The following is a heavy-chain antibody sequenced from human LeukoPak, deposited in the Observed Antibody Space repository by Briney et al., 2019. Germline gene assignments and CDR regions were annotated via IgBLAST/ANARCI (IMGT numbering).Heavy chain of an antibody. CDR3: AKDIESYYYGSGSDF. Sequence: GGSLRLSCAASGFTFSSYSMDWVRQAPGKGLEWVSSISTSSSYIYYADSVKGRFTISRDNAKNSLYLQMNSLRAEDTALYYCAKDIESYYYGSGSDFWGQGTLVTVSS. CDR2: ISTSSSYI. D-gene: IGHD3-10*01. CDR1: GFTFSSYS. V-gene: IGHV3-21*04. J-gene: IGHJ4*02.